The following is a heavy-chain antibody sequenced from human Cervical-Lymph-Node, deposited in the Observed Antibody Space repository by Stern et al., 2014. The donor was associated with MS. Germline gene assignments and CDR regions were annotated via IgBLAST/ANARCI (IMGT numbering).Heavy chain of an antibody. Sequence: EVQLVESGGGLVQPAGSLRLSCAASGFTFTSYAMSWVRQPPGKGLEWVSGISGRGGTADYGDSVKGRFSISRDNSRNTLYLELHSLRAEDTAVYYCARSSGFFWSSYPIDHWGQGTLVTLSS. CDR2: ISGRGGTA. CDR1: GFTFTSYA. V-gene: IGHV3-23*04. J-gene: IGHJ4*02. CDR3: ARSSGFFWSSYPIDH. D-gene: IGHD3-3*01.